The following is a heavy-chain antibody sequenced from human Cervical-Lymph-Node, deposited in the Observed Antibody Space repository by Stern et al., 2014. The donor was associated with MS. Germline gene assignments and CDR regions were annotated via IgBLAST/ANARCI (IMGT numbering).Heavy chain of an antibody. Sequence: EVQLVESGAEVKKPGESLKISCKGSGYSFTANWIACVRQMPGKGLEWMGISYPGYSATRSRPSFQGQFTISADKSISTAYLQWSSLKASDTAMYYCARDYGDYAFDYWGQGTLVTVSS. V-gene: IGHV5-51*01. J-gene: IGHJ4*02. CDR1: GYSFTANW. D-gene: IGHD4-17*01. CDR3: ARDYGDYAFDY. CDR2: SYPGYSAT.